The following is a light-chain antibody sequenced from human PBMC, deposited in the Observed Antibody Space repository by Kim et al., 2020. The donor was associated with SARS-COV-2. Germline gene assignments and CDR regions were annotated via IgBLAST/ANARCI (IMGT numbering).Light chain of an antibody. Sequence: LPPGERATPSSRASQSGSSSYLGWYQQKPGQAPRLLICGASSRTTGIPDRFSGSGSGTDFTLTISRLEPEDLAVYYCQQYGSSQTFGQGTKVEIK. V-gene: IGKV3-20*01. CDR3: QQYGSSQT. J-gene: IGKJ1*01. CDR1: QSGSSSY. CDR2: GAS.